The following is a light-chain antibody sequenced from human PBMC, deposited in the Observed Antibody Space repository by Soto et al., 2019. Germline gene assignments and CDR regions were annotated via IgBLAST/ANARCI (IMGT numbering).Light chain of an antibody. CDR1: SGDVGGYYY. Sequence: QSVLTQPGSVSGSPGQSITISCTGTSGDVGGYYYVSWYQQLPGKAPKLMISEVSNRPSGVSNRFSGSKSGNTASLTISGLQAEDEADYYCSSYTAGGTIFGTGTKVTVL. CDR2: EVS. CDR3: SSYTAGGTI. J-gene: IGLJ1*01. V-gene: IGLV2-14*01.